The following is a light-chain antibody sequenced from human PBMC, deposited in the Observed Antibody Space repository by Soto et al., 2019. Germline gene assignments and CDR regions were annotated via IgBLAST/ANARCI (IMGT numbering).Light chain of an antibody. J-gene: IGKJ1*01. CDR1: QSISSY. CDR3: QQSYSTPRT. Sequence: DIQMTQSPSSLSASVGDRVTIICRASQSISSYLNWYQQKPGKAPKLLIYAASSLQSWVPSRFSGSGSGTDFTLTISSLQPEDFATYYCQQSYSTPRTFGQGTKVEIK. V-gene: IGKV1-39*01. CDR2: AAS.